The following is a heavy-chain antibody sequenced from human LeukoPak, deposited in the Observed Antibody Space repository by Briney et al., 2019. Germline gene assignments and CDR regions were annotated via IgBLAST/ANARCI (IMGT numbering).Heavy chain of an antibody. Sequence: SETLSLTCTVSGYSINSGYYWGWIRQPPGKGLEWIGSIYYSGSTYYNPSLKSRVTISVDTSKNQFSLKLSSVTAADTAVYYCARVVVVAATCDYWGQGTLVTVSS. CDR2: IYYSGST. CDR3: ARVVVVAATCDY. J-gene: IGHJ4*02. D-gene: IGHD2-15*01. V-gene: IGHV4-38-2*02. CDR1: GYSINSGYY.